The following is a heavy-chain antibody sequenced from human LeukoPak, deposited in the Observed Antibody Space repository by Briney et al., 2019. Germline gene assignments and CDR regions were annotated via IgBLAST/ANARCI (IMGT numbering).Heavy chain of an antibody. J-gene: IGHJ4*02. Sequence: PGGSLRLSCAASGFTFSDYYMSWIRQTPGKGLEWVSFISSAGSYTNYADSVKGRFTISRDNAKNSLFLQMNSLRAEDTAVYYCAREGGPYRPLDYSGQGTLVTVAS. V-gene: IGHV3-11*05. CDR2: ISSAGSYT. CDR1: GFTFSDYY. CDR3: AREGGPYRPLDY.